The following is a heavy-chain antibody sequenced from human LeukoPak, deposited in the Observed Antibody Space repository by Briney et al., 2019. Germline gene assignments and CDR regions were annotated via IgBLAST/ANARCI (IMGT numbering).Heavy chain of an antibody. CDR3: ARDLSEARDRNAFFDY. V-gene: IGHV3-48*03. J-gene: IGHJ4*02. D-gene: IGHD3-16*01. Sequence: GGSLRLSCAASGFTFSSYEMNWVRQAPGKGLEWVSYISSSGSTIYYADSVKGRFTISRDNAENSLYLQMNSLRAEDTAVYYCARDLSEARDRNAFFDYWGQGTLVTVSS. CDR2: ISSSGSTI. CDR1: GFTFSSYE.